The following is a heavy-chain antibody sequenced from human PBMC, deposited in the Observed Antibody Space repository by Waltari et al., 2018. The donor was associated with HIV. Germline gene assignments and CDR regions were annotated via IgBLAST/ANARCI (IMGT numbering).Heavy chain of an antibody. D-gene: IGHD5-18*01. CDR2: ISWNSGTI. V-gene: IGHV3-9*01. J-gene: IGHJ6*02. CDR3: AKGVTQGYYYGMDV. Sequence: EVQLVESGGGLVQPGRSLRLYCAASGFTFDDNAMHWVRQAPGKGLEWVSGISWNSGTIAYADSVKCRFTISRDNAKNSLYLQMNSLRAEDTALYYCAKGVTQGYYYGMDVWGQGTTVTVSS. CDR1: GFTFDDNA.